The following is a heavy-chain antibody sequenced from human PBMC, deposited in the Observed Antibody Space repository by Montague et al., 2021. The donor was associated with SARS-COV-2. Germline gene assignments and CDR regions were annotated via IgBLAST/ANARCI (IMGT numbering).Heavy chain of an antibody. D-gene: IGHD3-3*01. CDR3: ARGTKPYYDLWL. Sequence: SETLSLTCSVGGSFAGSSYNWLRQTPGKGLEWIGEIYYSGATDYNPSLKGRVTISADTSKSESSLELRSVSAADTAIYYCARGTKPYYDLWLWGQGTLVTVSS. CDR1: GGSFAGSS. J-gene: IGHJ4*02. CDR2: IYYSGAT. V-gene: IGHV4-34*01.